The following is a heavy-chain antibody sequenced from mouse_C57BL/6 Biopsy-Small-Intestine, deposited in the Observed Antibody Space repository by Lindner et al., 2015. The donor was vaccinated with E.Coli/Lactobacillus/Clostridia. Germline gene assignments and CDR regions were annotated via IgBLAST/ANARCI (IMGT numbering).Heavy chain of an antibody. V-gene: IGHV1-81*01. J-gene: IGHJ2*01. D-gene: IGHD3-2*02. CDR1: GYTFTSYG. CDR2: IYPRSGNT. CDR3: ARCWSGYPFDY. Sequence: VQLQESGAELARPGASVKLSCKASGYTFTSYGISWVKQRTGQGLEWIGEIYPRSGNTYYNEKFKGKATLTADKSSSTAYMELRSPTSEDSAVYFCARCWSGYPFDYWGQGTTLTVSS.